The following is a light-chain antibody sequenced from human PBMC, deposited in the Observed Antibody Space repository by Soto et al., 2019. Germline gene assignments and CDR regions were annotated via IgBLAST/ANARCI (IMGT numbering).Light chain of an antibody. V-gene: IGLV2-8*01. J-gene: IGLJ1*01. CDR3: FSYAGGSTFV. CDR1: NRDVGTHNY. Sequence: QSALTQPPSASGSPGQSVTISCTGTNRDVGTHNYVSWYQQDPGKAPKLLIYDVVKRPSGIPHRFSGSKSGNTASLTVSGLQADDEADYYCFSYAGGSTFVFGTGNKVTVL. CDR2: DVV.